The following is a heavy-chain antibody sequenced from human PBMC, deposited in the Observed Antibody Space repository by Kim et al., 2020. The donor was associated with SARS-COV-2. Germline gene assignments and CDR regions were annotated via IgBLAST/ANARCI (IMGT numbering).Heavy chain of an antibody. CDR2: IYYSGST. CDR3: ARDLVGGSINWFDP. D-gene: IGHD1-26*01. J-gene: IGHJ5*02. CDR1: GGSISSYY. Sequence: SETLSLTCTVSGGSISSYYWSWIRQPPGKGLEWIGYIYYSGSTNYNPSLKSRVTLSVDTSKNQFSLKLSSVTAADTAVYYCARDLVGGSINWFDPWGQGTLVTVSS. V-gene: IGHV4-59*01.